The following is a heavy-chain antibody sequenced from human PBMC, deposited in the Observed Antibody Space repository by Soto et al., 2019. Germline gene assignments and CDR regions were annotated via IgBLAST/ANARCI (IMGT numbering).Heavy chain of an antibody. V-gene: IGHV4-39*01. D-gene: IGHD5-12*01. CDR2: IYYSGST. CDR3: ARHPPGLSGYDYFDY. CDR1: GGSISSSSYY. J-gene: IGHJ4*02. Sequence: QLQLQESGPGLVKPSETLSLTCTVSGGSISSSSYYWGWIRQPPGKGLEWIGSIYYSGSTYYNPSLKSRVTISVDTSKNQFSLKLSSVTAADTAVYYCARHPPGLSGYDYFDYWGQGTLVTVSS.